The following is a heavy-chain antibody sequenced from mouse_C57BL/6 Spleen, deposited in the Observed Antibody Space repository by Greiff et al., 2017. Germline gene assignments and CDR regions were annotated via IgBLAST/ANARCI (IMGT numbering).Heavy chain of an antibody. V-gene: IGHV5-9*01. CDR3: ARHDGYGVDY. CDR1: GFTFSSYT. CDR2: ISGGGGNT. Sequence: EVKLVESGGGLVKPGGSLKLSCAASGFTFSSYTMSWVRQTPEKRLEWVATISGGGGNTYYPDSVKGRFTISRDNAKNTLYLQMSSLRSEDTAWYYCARHDGYGVDYWGQGTTVTVSS. D-gene: IGHD1-1*02. J-gene: IGHJ4*01.